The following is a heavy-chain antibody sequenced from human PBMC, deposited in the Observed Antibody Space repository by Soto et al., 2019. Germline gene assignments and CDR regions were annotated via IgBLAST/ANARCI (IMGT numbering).Heavy chain of an antibody. Sequence: ASVKVSYKASGYTFTSSHINWLRQAPGQGLEWMGWINPNSGNTDYAQRFQGRVTITADESITIAYMELSGLTSEDTAMYYCARDYVSPRGMDVWGQGTTVTVSS. CDR2: INPNSGNT. D-gene: IGHD3-16*01. CDR1: GYTFTSSH. CDR3: ARDYVSPRGMDV. V-gene: IGHV1-8*01. J-gene: IGHJ6*02.